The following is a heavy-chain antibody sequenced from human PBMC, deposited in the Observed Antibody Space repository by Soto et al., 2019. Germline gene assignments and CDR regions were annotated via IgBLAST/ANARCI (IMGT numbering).Heavy chain of an antibody. Sequence: ASVKVSCKASGYTFSSYDINWVRQATGQRLEWMGWMNPNSANTGYAQKFQGRVTMTRNTSISTAYMELSSLRSEDTAVYYCASGAMYADPPDYWGQGTLVTVSS. D-gene: IGHD2-8*01. CDR2: MNPNSANT. CDR3: ASGAMYADPPDY. V-gene: IGHV1-8*01. CDR1: GYTFSSYD. J-gene: IGHJ4*02.